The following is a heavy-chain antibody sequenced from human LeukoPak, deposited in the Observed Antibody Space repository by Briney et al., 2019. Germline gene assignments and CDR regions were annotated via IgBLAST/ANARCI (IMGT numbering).Heavy chain of an antibody. V-gene: IGHV4-39*07. J-gene: IGHJ5*02. CDR1: GDSISSNIYY. CDR2: ISYSGST. CDR3: ARDFSKNDYGLYNWFDP. Sequence: SETLSLTCTVSGDSISSNIYYWGWIRQPPGKGLEWIGSISYSGSTYYNPSLKSRVTISVDTSKNQFSLKLSSVTAADTAVYYCARDFSKNDYGLYNWFDPWGQGTLVTVSS. D-gene: IGHD4-17*01.